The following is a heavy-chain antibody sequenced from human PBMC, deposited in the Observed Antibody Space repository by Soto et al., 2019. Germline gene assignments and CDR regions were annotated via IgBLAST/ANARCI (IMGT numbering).Heavy chain of an antibody. CDR2: IIPNIGNT. CDR3: ARMGSGVATIQGYYYYGMDV. CDR1: GGTFSSYA. J-gene: IGHJ6*02. D-gene: IGHD5-12*01. Sequence: ASVKVSCKASGGTFSSYAISWVRQAPGQGLEWMGWIIPNIGNTNYAQKFQGRVTMTTDTSTSTAYMELRSLRSDDTAVYYCARMGSGVATIQGYYYYGMDVWGQGTTVTVSS. V-gene: IGHV1-18*01.